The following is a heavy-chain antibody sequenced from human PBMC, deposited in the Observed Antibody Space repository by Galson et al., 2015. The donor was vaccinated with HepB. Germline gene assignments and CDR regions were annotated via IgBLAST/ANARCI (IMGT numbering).Heavy chain of an antibody. Sequence: SLRLSCAASGFTFSSYAMHWVRQAPGKGLEWVAVISYDGSNKYYADSVKGRFTISRDNSKNTLYLQMNSLRAEDTAVYYCARDYYYDSSGYNYDAFEIWGQGTMVTVSS. CDR2: ISYDGSNK. D-gene: IGHD3-22*01. CDR3: ARDYYYDSSGYNYDAFEI. V-gene: IGHV3-30*04. CDR1: GFTFSSYA. J-gene: IGHJ3*02.